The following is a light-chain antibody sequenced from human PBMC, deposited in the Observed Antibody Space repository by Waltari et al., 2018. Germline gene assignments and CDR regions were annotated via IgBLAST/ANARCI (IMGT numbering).Light chain of an antibody. J-gene: IGLJ1*01. Sequence: QSVLTQPPSASATPGQRVTITCSGSHSHPGSNYLYWYQQPPRTAPNLLIYRNNERPSRVPDRFSASKYGTSASLVINGLRSEDEAVYYCASWDDSHYVFGPGTTVTVL. CDR3: ASWDDSHYV. CDR1: HSHPGSNY. CDR2: RNN. V-gene: IGLV1-47*01.